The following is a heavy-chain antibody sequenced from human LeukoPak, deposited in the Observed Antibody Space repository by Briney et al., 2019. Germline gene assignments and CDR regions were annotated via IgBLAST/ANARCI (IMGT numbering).Heavy chain of an antibody. CDR1: GNSFSNYW. Sequence: GESLNISCKGSGNSFSNYWIGRVRQMPGKGLEWMGIIYPGDSDTRYSPSFQGHVTISADKFTSTAYLQWTSLKASDTAMYYCARHKRSTAMEYWGQGTLVTVSS. J-gene: IGHJ4*02. CDR2: IYPGDSDT. CDR3: ARHKRSTAMEY. V-gene: IGHV5-51*01. D-gene: IGHD5-18*01.